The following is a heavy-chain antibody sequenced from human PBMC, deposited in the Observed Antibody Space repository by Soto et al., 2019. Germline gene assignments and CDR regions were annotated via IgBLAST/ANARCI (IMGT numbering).Heavy chain of an antibody. CDR2: IYSGGTT. Sequence: EVQLVESGGGFVQPGGSLRLSCAASEFIVSTKYMSWVRQAPGKGLEWVSVIYSGGTTYYAESVKGRFTISRDNSNNTLYLQMNSLRAEDTAVYYCARSSPGCSSPSCSYYMDVWGKGTTVTVSS. CDR1: EFIVSTKY. V-gene: IGHV3-66*01. J-gene: IGHJ6*03. D-gene: IGHD2-2*01. CDR3: ARSSPGCSSPSCSYYMDV.